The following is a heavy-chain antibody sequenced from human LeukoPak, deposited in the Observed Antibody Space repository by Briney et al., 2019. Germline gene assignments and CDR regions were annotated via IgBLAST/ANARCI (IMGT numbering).Heavy chain of an antibody. V-gene: IGHV1-2*02. CDR1: GYTFTGYY. CDR2: INPNSGGT. D-gene: IGHD3-22*01. CDR3: ASISHYDSSGYYYPAY. Sequence: WASVEVSCKASGYTFTGYYMHWVRQAPGQGLEWMGWINPNSGGTNYAQKFQGRVTMTRDTSISTAYMELSRLRSDDTAVYYCASISHYDSSGYYYPAYWGQGTLVTVSS. J-gene: IGHJ4*02.